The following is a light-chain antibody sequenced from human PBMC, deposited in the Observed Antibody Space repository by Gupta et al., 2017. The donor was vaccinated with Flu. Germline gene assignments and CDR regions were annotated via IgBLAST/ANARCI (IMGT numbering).Light chain of an antibody. V-gene: IGKV1-39*01. J-gene: IGKJ1*01. CDR3: QQSDSTPRT. Sequence: PSSLSASLGDRVTIIFRATQRITNYSNCHQQKPGKAPKLLIYAASSFQSGVPSRFSGSASGADFTLTISMLQPEDFATYYCQQSDSTPRTFGQGTKVEIK. CDR1: QRITNY. CDR2: AAS.